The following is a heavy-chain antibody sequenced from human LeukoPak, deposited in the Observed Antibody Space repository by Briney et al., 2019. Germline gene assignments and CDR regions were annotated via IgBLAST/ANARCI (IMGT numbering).Heavy chain of an antibody. Sequence: ASVKVSCKASGYTFTSYAMHWVRQAPGQRLEWMGWINAGNGNTKYSQKFQGRVTITRDSSASTAYMELSSLRSEDTAVYYCARVALAYCGGDCYHFDYWGQGTLATVSS. V-gene: IGHV1-3*01. J-gene: IGHJ4*02. CDR1: GYTFTSYA. D-gene: IGHD2-21*02. CDR3: ARVALAYCGGDCYHFDY. CDR2: INAGNGNT.